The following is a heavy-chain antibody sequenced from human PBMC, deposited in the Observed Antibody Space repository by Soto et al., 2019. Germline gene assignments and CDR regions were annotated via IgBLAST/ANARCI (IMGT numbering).Heavy chain of an antibody. Sequence: QVQPVQSGAEVKKPGTSVKVSCKASGGTISVYANSWVRQAPGQRIEWMGGIIPIFGTANYAQKFQGRVTITADESTSTAYMELSSLRSDDTAVYYCAIDPMVRGVFLGITCWFDPWGQGTLVTVSS. CDR1: GGTISVYA. CDR3: AIDPMVRGVFLGITCWFDP. D-gene: IGHD3-10*01. J-gene: IGHJ5*02. CDR2: IIPIFGTA. V-gene: IGHV1-69*12.